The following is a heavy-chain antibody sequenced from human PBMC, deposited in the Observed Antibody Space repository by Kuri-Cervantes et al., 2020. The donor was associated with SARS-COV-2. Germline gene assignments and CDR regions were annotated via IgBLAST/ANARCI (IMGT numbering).Heavy chain of an antibody. D-gene: IGHD3-10*01. V-gene: IGHV3-30*04. CDR2: ISSDGRNK. Sequence: GESLKISCAASGFTFNTCAMHWVRQAPGKGLEWVTMISSDGRNKNYADSVKGRFTISRDNSKNTLYLQMNSLRAEDTALYYCARDLIFVAYNRGTGAFDIWGQGTMVTVSS. CDR1: GFTFNTCA. J-gene: IGHJ3*02. CDR3: ARDLIFVAYNRGTGAFDI.